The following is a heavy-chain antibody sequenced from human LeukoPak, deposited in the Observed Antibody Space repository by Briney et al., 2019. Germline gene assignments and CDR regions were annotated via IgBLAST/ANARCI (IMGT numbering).Heavy chain of an antibody. V-gene: IGHV1-69*05. Sequence: SVKVSCKASGGTFSSYAISWVRQAPGQGLEWMGGIIPIFGTANYAQKFQGRVTITRDTSASTAYMERSSLRSEDTAVYYCAREWKGSGWYAFYYYGMDVWGQGTTVTVSS. CDR1: GGTFSSYA. CDR3: AREWKGSGWYAFYYYGMDV. CDR2: IIPIFGTA. D-gene: IGHD6-19*01. J-gene: IGHJ6*02.